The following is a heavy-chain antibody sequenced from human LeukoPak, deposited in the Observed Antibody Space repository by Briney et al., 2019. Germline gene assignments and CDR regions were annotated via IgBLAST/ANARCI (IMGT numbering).Heavy chain of an antibody. CDR3: ARSPPLYCSGGSCYAFDI. V-gene: IGHV4-30-2*01. D-gene: IGHD2-15*01. Sequence: SETLSLTCAVSGGSISSGGYSWSWIRQPPGKGLEWIGYIYHSGSTYYNPSLKSRVTISVDRSKNQFSLKLSSVTAADTAVYYCARSPPLYCSGGSCYAFDIWGQGTMVTVSS. CDR2: IYHSGST. J-gene: IGHJ3*02. CDR1: GGSISSGGYS.